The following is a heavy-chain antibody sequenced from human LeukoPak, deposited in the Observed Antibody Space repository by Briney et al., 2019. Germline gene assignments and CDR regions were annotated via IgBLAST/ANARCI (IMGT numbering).Heavy chain of an antibody. V-gene: IGHV3-33*01. CDR2: LEKDGSNQ. J-gene: IGHJ4*02. D-gene: IGHD6-19*01. CDR1: GFVFNTFG. Sequence: GGSLRLSCEASGFVFNTFGMHWLRQAPGKGLEWVAALEKDGSNQHYADSVKGRLTTSRDNSKNIFYLQMNNLRAEDTAVYYCARDRIAVSFDHWGQGTLVTVSS. CDR3: ARDRIAVSFDH.